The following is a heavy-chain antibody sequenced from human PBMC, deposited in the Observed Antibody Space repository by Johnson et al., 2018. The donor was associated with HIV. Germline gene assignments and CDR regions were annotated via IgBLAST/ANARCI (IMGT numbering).Heavy chain of an antibody. V-gene: IGHV3-66*01. CDR1: GFTVSTNY. Sequence: VQLVESGGGLVQPGGSLRLSCASGFTVSTNYMSWVRQAPGKGLEWVSVIYSGGSTYYADSVKGRFTLSRDNSKTTLYLQMKRLRAEDTAVYYCVRTSCTGARCLGYDPFDVWGQGTMVTVSS. CDR2: IYSGGST. CDR3: VRTSCTGARCLGYDPFDV. J-gene: IGHJ3*01. D-gene: IGHD3-16*01.